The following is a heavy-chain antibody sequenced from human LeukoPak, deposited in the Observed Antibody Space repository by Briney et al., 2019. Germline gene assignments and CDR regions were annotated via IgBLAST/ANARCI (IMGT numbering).Heavy chain of an antibody. Sequence: PGGSLRLSCTASGFTFGDYAMSWFRQAPGKGLEGVEVISYDGSNKYYADSVKGRFTTSRDNSKNTLYLQMNSLRAEDTAVYYCASGFSSSWTFDYWGQGTLVTVSS. J-gene: IGHJ4*02. D-gene: IGHD6-13*01. CDR1: GFTFGDYA. V-gene: IGHV3-30*04. CDR2: ISYDGSNK. CDR3: ASGFSSSWTFDY.